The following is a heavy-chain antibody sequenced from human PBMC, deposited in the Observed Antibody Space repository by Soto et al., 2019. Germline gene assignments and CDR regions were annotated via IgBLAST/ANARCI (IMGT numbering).Heavy chain of an antibody. CDR1: GGSFSGYY. J-gene: IGHJ6*02. D-gene: IGHD3-3*01. CDR3: ARGSGSSIWSGYRKPQYYYYVMDV. V-gene: IGHV4-34*01. Sequence: SETLSLTCAVYGGSFSGYYWSWIRQPPGKGLEWIGEINHSGSTNYNPSLKSRVTISVDTSKNQFSLKLSSVTAADTAVYYCARGSGSSIWSGYRKPQYYYYVMDVPGQRTTVTVSS. CDR2: INHSGST.